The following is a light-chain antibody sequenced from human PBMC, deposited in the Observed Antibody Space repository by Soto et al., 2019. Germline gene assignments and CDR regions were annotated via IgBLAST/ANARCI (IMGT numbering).Light chain of an antibody. Sequence: QSALTQPASVSGSPGQSITISCTGTSSDVGAYDYVSWYQQHPGKAPKFMLYEVSNRPSGLSDRFSGSKSGNTASLTISGLQAEDEADSYCSSFTTSKTWVFGGGTKVTVL. V-gene: IGLV2-14*01. CDR2: EVS. CDR3: SSFTTSKTWV. J-gene: IGLJ3*02. CDR1: SSDVGAYDY.